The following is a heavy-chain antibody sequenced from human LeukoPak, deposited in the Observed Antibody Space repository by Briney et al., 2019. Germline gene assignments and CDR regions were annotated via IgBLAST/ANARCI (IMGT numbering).Heavy chain of an antibody. J-gene: IGHJ4*02. D-gene: IGHD3-16*02. V-gene: IGHV1-2*02. CDR1: GYTFTSYY. CDR3: ARSPLDYVWGSYRRDFDY. CDR2: INPNSGGT. Sequence: ASVKVSCKASGYTFTSYYIHWVRQAPGQGLEWMGWINPNSGGTNYAQKFQGRVTMTRDTSISTAYMELSRLRSDDTAVYYCARSPLDYVWGSYRRDFDYWGQGTLVTVSS.